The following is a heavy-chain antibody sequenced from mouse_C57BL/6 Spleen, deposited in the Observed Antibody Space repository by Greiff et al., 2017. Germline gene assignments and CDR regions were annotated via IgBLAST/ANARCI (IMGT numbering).Heavy chain of an antibody. CDR3: ARRGGEYDYDWFAY. J-gene: IGHJ3*01. V-gene: IGHV1-61*01. CDR2: IYPSDSGT. CDR1: GYTFTSYW. D-gene: IGHD2-4*01. Sequence: QVQLQQPGAELVRPGSSVKLSCKASGYTFTSYWMDWVKQRPGQGLEWIGNIYPSDSGTNYNQKFKDKATLTVDKSSSTAYMQLSSLTSEDSAVYYCARRGGEYDYDWFAYWGQGTLVTVSA.